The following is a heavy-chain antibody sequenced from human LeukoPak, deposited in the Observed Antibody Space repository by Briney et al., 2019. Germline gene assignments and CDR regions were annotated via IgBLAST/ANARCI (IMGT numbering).Heavy chain of an antibody. CDR3: AKDRKIGRLGIIDY. J-gene: IGHJ4*02. CDR2: IWYDGSNK. V-gene: IGHV3-33*06. Sequence: PGGSLRLSCAASGFTFSSYGMHWVRQAPGKGLEWVAVIWYDGSNKYYADSVKGRFTISRDNSKNTLYLQMNSLRAEDTAVYYCAKDRKIGRLGIIDYWGQETLVTVSS. D-gene: IGHD7-27*01. CDR1: GFTFSSYG.